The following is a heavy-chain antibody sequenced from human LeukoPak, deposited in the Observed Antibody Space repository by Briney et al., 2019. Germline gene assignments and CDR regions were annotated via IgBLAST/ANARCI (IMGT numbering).Heavy chain of an antibody. J-gene: IGHJ4*02. CDR1: GFMFSSYW. V-gene: IGHV3-7*03. CDR2: IKQDGSEK. Sequence: SGGSLRLSCAASGFMFSSYWMRWVRQAPGKGLEWVANIKQDGSEKNYVDSVKGRFTISRDNAKNSLYLQMNSLRAEDTAVYYCASGLELDYWGQGTLVTVSS. CDR3: ASGLELDY.